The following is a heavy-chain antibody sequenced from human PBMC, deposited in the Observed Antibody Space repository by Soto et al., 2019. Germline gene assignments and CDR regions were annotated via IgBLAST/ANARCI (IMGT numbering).Heavy chain of an antibody. V-gene: IGHV1-18*04. J-gene: IGHJ3*02. CDR1: GYTFTSYG. Sequence: ASVKVSCKASGYTFTSYGISWVRQAPGQGLEWMGWISAYNGNTNYAQKLQGRVTMTTDTSTSTAYMELRSLRSDDTAVYYCARITQNDYGAPTDAFDIWGQGTTVSVSS. D-gene: IGHD4-17*01. CDR3: ARITQNDYGAPTDAFDI. CDR2: ISAYNGNT.